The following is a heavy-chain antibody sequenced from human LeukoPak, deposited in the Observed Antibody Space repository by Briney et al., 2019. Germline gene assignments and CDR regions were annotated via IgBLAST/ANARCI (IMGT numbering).Heavy chain of an antibody. J-gene: IGHJ6*03. CDR1: GFTFRSYW. CDR2: IKQDGGEI. V-gene: IGHV3-7*01. D-gene: IGHD5-18*01. Sequence: GGSLRLSCVASGFTFRSYWMSWVRQAPGKGLEWVANIKQDGGEIYYVDSVKGRFTISRDNAKNSLYLQMNSLRAEDTAVYYCAREQLWFFYYYYYYMDVWGKGTTVTVSS. CDR3: AREQLWFFYYYYYYMDV.